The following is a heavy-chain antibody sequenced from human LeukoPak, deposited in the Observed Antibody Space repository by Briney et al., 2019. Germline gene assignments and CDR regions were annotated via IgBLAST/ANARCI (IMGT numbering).Heavy chain of an antibody. D-gene: IGHD6-19*01. J-gene: IGHJ3*02. CDR2: IYTSGST. V-gene: IGHV4-61*02. CDR1: GGSISSGSYY. CDR3: ARDRSSGWIDAFDI. Sequence: SETLSLTCTVSGGSISSGSYYWRWIRQPAGKGLEWIGRIYTSGSTNYNPSLKSRVTISVDTSKNQFSLKLSSVTAADTAVYYCARDRSSGWIDAFDIWGQGTMVTVSS.